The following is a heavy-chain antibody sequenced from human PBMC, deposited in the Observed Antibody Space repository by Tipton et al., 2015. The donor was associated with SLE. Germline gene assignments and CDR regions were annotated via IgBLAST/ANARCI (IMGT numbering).Heavy chain of an antibody. J-gene: IGHJ6*02. D-gene: IGHD6-13*01. CDR3: ARGLSGYSRSWLYSYYGMDV. CDR1: GGTFSGYY. CDR2: INHSGST. V-gene: IGHV4-34*01. Sequence: TLSLTCAVYGGTFSGYYWSWIRQPPGKGLEWIGEINHSGSTNYNPSLKSRVTISLDTSKNQFSLRLSSVTAADTAVYYCARGLSGYSRSWLYSYYGMDVWGQGTTVTVSS.